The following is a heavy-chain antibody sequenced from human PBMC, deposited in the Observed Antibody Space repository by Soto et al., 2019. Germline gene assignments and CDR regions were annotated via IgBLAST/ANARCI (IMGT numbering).Heavy chain of an antibody. CDR1: GFTFSSYG. CDR2: ISYDGSNK. V-gene: IGHV3-30*18. CDR3: AKDPSHSSSWPQNWFDP. D-gene: IGHD6-13*01. J-gene: IGHJ5*02. Sequence: GGSLRLSCAASGFTFSSYGMHWVRQAPGKGLEWVAVISYDGSNKYYADSVKGRFTISRDNSKNTLYLQMNSLRAEDTAVYYCAKDPSHSSSWPQNWFDPWGQGTLVTVSS.